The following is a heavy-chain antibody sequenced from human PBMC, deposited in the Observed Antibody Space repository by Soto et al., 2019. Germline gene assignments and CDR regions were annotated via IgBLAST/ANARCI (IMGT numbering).Heavy chain of an antibody. J-gene: IGHJ6*02. Sequence: QMQLVQSGPEVKKPGTAVTVSCKASGFTFTSSAVQWVRQARGQRLELIGWIVVGSGNTNYAQKFQARVTITRDMSTSTAYMELSSLRSEDTAVYYCAAGSGYSYYYYYGMDVWGQGTTVTVSS. CDR1: GFTFTSSA. V-gene: IGHV1-58*01. CDR2: IVVGSGNT. CDR3: AAGSGYSYYYYYGMDV. D-gene: IGHD3-3*01.